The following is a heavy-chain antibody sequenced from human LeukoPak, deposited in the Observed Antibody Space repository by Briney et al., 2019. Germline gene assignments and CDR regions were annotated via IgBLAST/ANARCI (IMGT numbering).Heavy chain of an antibody. Sequence: GASVKVSCKASGYTFTSYDINWVRQATGQGLEWMGWMNPNSGNTGYAQKFQGRVTMTRNTSISKAYMELSSLRSEDTAVYYCARGRGVDIVATIIGYWGQGTLVTVSS. CDR3: ARGRGVDIVATIIGY. CDR1: GYTFTSYD. V-gene: IGHV1-8*01. D-gene: IGHD5-12*01. J-gene: IGHJ4*02. CDR2: MNPNSGNT.